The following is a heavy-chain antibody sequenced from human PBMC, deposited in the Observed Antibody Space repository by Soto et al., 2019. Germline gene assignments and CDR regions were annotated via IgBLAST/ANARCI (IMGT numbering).Heavy chain of an antibody. CDR3: AKGPTIFGAVISFDYYYGMYV. D-gene: IGHD3-3*01. Sequence: PGGSLRLSCTASGFTFSSSAMSWVRQAPGRGLERVSGISGSGAGTYYADSVKGRFTISRDNSKNTLYLQMSGLRVEDTAVYYCAKGPTIFGAVISFDYYYGMYVWGQGTPVTVSS. V-gene: IGHV3-23*01. CDR1: GFTFSSSA. J-gene: IGHJ6*02. CDR2: ISGSGAGT.